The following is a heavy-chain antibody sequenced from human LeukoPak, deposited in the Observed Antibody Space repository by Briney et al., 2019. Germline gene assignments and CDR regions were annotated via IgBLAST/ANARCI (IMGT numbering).Heavy chain of an antibody. D-gene: IGHD6-19*01. CDR1: GGTFSSYA. V-gene: IGHV1-69*13. CDR3: AIEKQWLAPFDY. CDR2: IIPIFGTA. J-gene: IGHJ4*02. Sequence: SVKVSCKAFGGTFSSYAISWLRQAPGQGLEWMGGIIPIFGTANYAQKFQGRVTITADESTSTAYMELSSLRSEDTAVYYCAIEKQWLAPFDYWGQGTLVTVSS.